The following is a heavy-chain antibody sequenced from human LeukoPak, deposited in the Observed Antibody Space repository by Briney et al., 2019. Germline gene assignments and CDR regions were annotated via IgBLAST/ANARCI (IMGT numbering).Heavy chain of an antibody. J-gene: IGHJ4*02. V-gene: IGHV3-23*01. D-gene: IGHD2-2*01. CDR2: ISGSGGST. CDR1: GFTFSTYA. CDR3: AKDSCSSTSCYWDN. Sequence: SGGSLRLSCAASGFTFSTYAMNWARQAPGKGLEWVSVISGSGGSTYYADSVKGRFTISRDNSKNTLYLQMNSLRAEDTAVYYCAKDSCSSTSCYWDNWGQGTLVTVSS.